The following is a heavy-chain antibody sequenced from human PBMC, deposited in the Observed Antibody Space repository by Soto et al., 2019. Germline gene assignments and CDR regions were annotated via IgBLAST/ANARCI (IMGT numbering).Heavy chain of an antibody. CDR2: ISSSSSYI. Sequence: GGSLRLSCAASGFTFSSYSMNWVRQAPGKGLEWVSSISSSSSYIYYADSVKGRFTISRDNAKNSLYLQMNSLRAEDTAVYYCARDGDYGSDAFDIWGQGTMVTVSS. CDR3: ARDGDYGSDAFDI. V-gene: IGHV3-21*01. CDR1: GFTFSSYS. D-gene: IGHD4-17*01. J-gene: IGHJ3*02.